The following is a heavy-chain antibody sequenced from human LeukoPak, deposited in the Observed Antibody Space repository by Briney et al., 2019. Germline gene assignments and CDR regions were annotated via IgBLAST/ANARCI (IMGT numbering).Heavy chain of an antibody. Sequence: GGSLRLSCAASGFTFYDYAMHWVRHAPGKGLEGVSGISWNSGSIVYADSVKGRFTISRDNAKNSLYLQMNSLRAEDTALYYCAKDSYGVAAKIYYYYGMDVWGQGTTVTVSS. CDR2: ISWNSGSI. CDR3: AKDSYGVAAKIYYYYGMDV. CDR1: GFTFYDYA. V-gene: IGHV3-9*01. J-gene: IGHJ6*02. D-gene: IGHD2-15*01.